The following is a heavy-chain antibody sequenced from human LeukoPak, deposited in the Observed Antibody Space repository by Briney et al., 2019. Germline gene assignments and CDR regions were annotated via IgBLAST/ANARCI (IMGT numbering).Heavy chain of an antibody. D-gene: IGHD2-15*01. CDR1: GGTFSSYA. V-gene: IGHV1-69*13. CDR3: ARDRRYCSGGSCYQGKDY. J-gene: IGHJ4*02. Sequence: GASVKVSCKASGGTFSSYAISWVRQAPGKGLEWMGGIIPIFGTANYAQKFQGRVTITADESTSTAYMELSSLRSEDTAVYYCARDRRYCSGGSCYQGKDYWGQGTLVTVSS. CDR2: IIPIFGTA.